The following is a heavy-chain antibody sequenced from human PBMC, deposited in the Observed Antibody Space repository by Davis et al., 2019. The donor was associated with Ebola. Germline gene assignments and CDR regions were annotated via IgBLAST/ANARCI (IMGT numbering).Heavy chain of an antibody. CDR3: ARKDFGDYAYSDY. CDR2: IKSDISYI. V-gene: IGHV3-21*01. D-gene: IGHD4-17*01. J-gene: IGHJ4*02. CDR1: GFSFKSFD. Sequence: GESLKISCAASGFSFKSFDMNWVRQAPGGGLEWVASIKSDISYIHYAASVRGRFTVSRDNAKNSLYLQMTSLRVEDTAVYYCARKDFGDYAYSDYWGQGTLVTFSS.